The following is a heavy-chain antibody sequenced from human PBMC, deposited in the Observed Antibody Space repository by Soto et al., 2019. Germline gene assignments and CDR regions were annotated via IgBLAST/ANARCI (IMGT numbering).Heavy chain of an antibody. CDR2: IIPIFGTA. J-gene: IGHJ6*02. D-gene: IGHD3-22*01. CDR1: GGTFSSYA. Sequence: GASVKVSCKASGGTFSSYAISWVRQAPGQGLEWMGGIIPIFGTANYAQKFQGRVTITADESTSTAYMELSSLRSEDTAGYYCARDGPITMIVVVPSYSYGMDVWGQGTTVTVSS. CDR3: ARDGPITMIVVVPSYSYGMDV. V-gene: IGHV1-69*13.